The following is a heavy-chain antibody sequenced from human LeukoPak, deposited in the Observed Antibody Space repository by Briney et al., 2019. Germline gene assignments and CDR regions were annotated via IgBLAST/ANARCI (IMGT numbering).Heavy chain of an antibody. J-gene: IGHJ4*02. CDR2: ISGSGGST. CDR1: GGSFSGYY. CDR3: AKDHCSSTSCYPAD. Sequence: ETLSLTCAVYGGSFSGYYWSWVRQAPGKGLEWVSAISGSGGSTYYADSVKGRFTISRDNSKNTLYLQMNSLRAEDTAVYYCAKDHCSSTSCYPADWGQGTLVTVSS. V-gene: IGHV3-23*01. D-gene: IGHD2-2*01.